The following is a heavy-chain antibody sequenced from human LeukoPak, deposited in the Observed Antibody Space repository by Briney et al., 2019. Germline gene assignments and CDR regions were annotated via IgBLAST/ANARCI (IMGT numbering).Heavy chain of an antibody. CDR1: GFTFSNFG. V-gene: IGHV3-23*01. D-gene: IGHD6-6*01. Sequence: GGSLRLSCTATGFTFSNFGMAWVRQAPGQGLEWVSTISGSGGNMYQADSVKGRFIISRDNSRSTLYLQMNSLRAEDTAVYYCAKDAGPQQLVFFDSWGQGTLVTVSS. J-gene: IGHJ4*02. CDR3: AKDAGPQQLVFFDS. CDR2: ISGSGGNM.